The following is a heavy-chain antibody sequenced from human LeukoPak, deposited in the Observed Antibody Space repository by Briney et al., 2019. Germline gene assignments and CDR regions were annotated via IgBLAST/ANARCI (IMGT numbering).Heavy chain of an antibody. CDR2: INHSGST. V-gene: IGHV4-34*01. J-gene: IGHJ4*02. D-gene: IGHD3-22*01. Sequence: SETLSLTCAVYGGSFSGYYWSWIRQPPGKGLEWIGEINHSGSTNYNPSLKSRVTISVDTSKNQFSLKLSSVTAADTAVYYCARENDYYDSNGYPDYWGQGTLVTVSS. CDR3: ARENDYYDSNGYPDY. CDR1: GGSFSGYY.